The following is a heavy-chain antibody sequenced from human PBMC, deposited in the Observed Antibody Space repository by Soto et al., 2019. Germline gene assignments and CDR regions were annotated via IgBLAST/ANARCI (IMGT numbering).Heavy chain of an antibody. D-gene: IGHD3-9*01. J-gene: IGHJ6*02. V-gene: IGHV3-23*01. CDR3: AKCNALRYFDWWPDYYYYYGMDV. CDR1: GFTFSSYA. Sequence: GGSLRLSCSSSGFTFSSYAMSWVRQAPGKGLEWVSAISGSGGSTYYADSVKGRFTISRDNSKNTLYLQMNSLRAEDTAVYYCAKCNALRYFDWWPDYYYYYGMDVWGQGTTVTVSS. CDR2: ISGSGGST.